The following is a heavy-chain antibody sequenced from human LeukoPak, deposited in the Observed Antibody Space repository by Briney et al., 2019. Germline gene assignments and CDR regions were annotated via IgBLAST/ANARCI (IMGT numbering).Heavy chain of an antibody. CDR3: AKDSGDDDILTGYYDY. CDR1: GFTFSSYA. J-gene: IGHJ4*02. CDR2: ISGSGGST. V-gene: IGHV3-23*01. Sequence: QTGGSLRLSCAASGFTFSSYAMSWVRQAPGKGLEWFSAISGSGGSTYYADSVKGRFTISRDNSKNTLYLQMNSLRAEDTAVYYCAKDSGDDDILTGYYDYWGQGTLVTVSS. D-gene: IGHD3-9*01.